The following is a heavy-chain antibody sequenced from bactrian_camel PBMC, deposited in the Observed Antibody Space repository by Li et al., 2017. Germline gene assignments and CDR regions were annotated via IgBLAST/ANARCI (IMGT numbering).Heavy chain of an antibody. J-gene: IGHJ6*01. V-gene: IGHV3S53*01. Sequence: VQLVESGGGSVQAGGSLRLSCAASGSSYRDYCMGWFRQAPGKEREGVAVIDRYGYTKYADSVKGRFTISRDNANTLYLRMNSLKPEDTAMYYCASRSGRLFPRIWADFGYWGQGTQVTVS. CDR1: GSSYRDYC. CDR2: IDRYGYT. CDR3: ASRSGRLFPRIWADFGY. D-gene: IGHD3*01.